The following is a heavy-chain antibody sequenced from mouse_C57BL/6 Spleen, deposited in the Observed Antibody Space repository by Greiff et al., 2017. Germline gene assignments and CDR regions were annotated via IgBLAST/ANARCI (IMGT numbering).Heavy chain of an antibody. CDR3: ARDGGYDEYYYAMAY. CDR1: GFTFSSYA. D-gene: IGHD2-2*01. Sequence: EVMLVESGGGLVKPGGSLKLSCAASGFTFSSYAMSWVRQTPEKRLEWVATISDGGSYTYYPDNVKGRFTISRDKAKNNLYLQMSHLKSEDTAMYYCARDGGYDEYYYAMAYWGQGTSVTVSS. J-gene: IGHJ4*01. CDR2: ISDGGSYT. V-gene: IGHV5-4*01.